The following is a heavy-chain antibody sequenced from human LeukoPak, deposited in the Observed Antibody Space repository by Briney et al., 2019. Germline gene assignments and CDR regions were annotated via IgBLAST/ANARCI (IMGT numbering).Heavy chain of an antibody. CDR1: GFTFSSYA. CDR2: ISASGGST. CDR3: AKDISGSWTDKNFDY. V-gene: IGHV3-23*01. Sequence: GGSLRLSCAASGFTFSSYAMSWVRQAPGKGLEWVSPISASGGSTYYADSVKGRFTISRDDSKNTLYLQMNSLRAEDTAVYYCAKDISGSWTDKNFDYWGQGTLVTVSS. D-gene: IGHD1-26*01. J-gene: IGHJ4*02.